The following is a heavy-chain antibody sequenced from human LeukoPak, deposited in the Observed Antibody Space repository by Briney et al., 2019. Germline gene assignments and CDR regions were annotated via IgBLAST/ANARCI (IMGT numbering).Heavy chain of an antibody. CDR2: INHSGST. D-gene: IGHD3-22*01. CDR1: GGSFGGYY. Sequence: SETLSLTCAVYGGSFGGYYWSWIRQPPGKGLEWIGEINHSGSTNYNPSLKSRVTISVDTSKNQFSLKLSSVTAADTAVYYCASFGYYYDSSGQKYNWFDPWGQGTLVTVSS. V-gene: IGHV4-34*01. CDR3: ASFGYYYDSSGQKYNWFDP. J-gene: IGHJ5*02.